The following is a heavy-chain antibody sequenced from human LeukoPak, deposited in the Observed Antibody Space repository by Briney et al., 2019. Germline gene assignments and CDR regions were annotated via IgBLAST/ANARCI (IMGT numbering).Heavy chain of an antibody. V-gene: IGHV4-30-2*01. CDR1: GGPIRTSGYS. CDR2: IYHNGST. CDR3: ARGDRAALDP. Sequence: SQTLSLTCVVSGGPIRTSGYSWSWIRQPPEKSLECIGHIYHNGSTYYNPSLDSRVTISIDKSRNQFSLKVDSVTAADTAVYYCARGDRAALDPWGQGTLVTASP. D-gene: IGHD6-13*01. J-gene: IGHJ5*02.